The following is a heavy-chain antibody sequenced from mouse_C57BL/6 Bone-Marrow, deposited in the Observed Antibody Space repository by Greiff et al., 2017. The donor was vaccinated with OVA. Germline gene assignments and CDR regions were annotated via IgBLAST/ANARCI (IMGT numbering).Heavy chain of an antibody. Sequence: EVKLQQSGPELVKPGASVKLSCKASGYTFTDYYMNWVKQSPGKSLEWIGDINPNNGGTSYNQKFKGKATLTVDKSSSTAYMELRSLTSEDSAVYYCAREYDYPFAYWGQGTLVTVSA. CDR1: GYTFTDYY. CDR3: AREYDYPFAY. J-gene: IGHJ3*01. CDR2: INPNNGGT. D-gene: IGHD2-4*01. V-gene: IGHV1-26*01.